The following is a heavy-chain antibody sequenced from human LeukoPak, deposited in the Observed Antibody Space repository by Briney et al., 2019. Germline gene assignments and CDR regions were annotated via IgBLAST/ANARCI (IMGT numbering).Heavy chain of an antibody. D-gene: IGHD4-23*01. CDR3: AGGAYGGSLDY. CDR2: IYYSGST. CDR1: GGSISSYY. V-gene: IGHV4-59*08. Sequence: SETLSLTCTVSGGSISSYYWSWIRQPPGKGLEWIGYIYYSGSTNYNPSLKSRVTISVDTSKNQFSLKLSSVTAADTAVYYCAGGAYGGSLDYWGQGTLVTVSS. J-gene: IGHJ4*02.